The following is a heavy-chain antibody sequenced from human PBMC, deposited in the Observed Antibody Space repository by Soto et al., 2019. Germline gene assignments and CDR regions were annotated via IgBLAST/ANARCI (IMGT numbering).Heavy chain of an antibody. V-gene: IGHV1-3*01. D-gene: IGHD6-13*01. CDR2: INAGNGNT. Sequence: QVQLVQSGAEVKKPGASVKVSCKASGYTFTNYAMHWVRQAPGQRLEWMGWINAGNGNTKYSQKFQGRVTITRDTSASTAYMELSSLRSEDTAVYYCAKAGAAAGPYYFDYWGQGTLVTVSS. CDR3: AKAGAAAGPYYFDY. CDR1: GYTFTNYA. J-gene: IGHJ4*02.